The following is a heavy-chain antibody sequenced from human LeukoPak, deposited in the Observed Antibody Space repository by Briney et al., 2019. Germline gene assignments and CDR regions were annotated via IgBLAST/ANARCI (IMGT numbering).Heavy chain of an antibody. CDR2: INYSGNT. J-gene: IGHJ4*02. V-gene: IGHV4-59*08. D-gene: IGHD4-17*01. CDR1: GGSISSDY. Sequence: SETLSLTCTVSGGSISSDYWSWIRQPPGKGLEWIGYINYSGNTNSNPSLKSRVTISVDTSKNQISLKLSSVTAADTAVYYCAIVSSAGDYVGWGQGTLVTVSS. CDR3: AIVSSAGDYVG.